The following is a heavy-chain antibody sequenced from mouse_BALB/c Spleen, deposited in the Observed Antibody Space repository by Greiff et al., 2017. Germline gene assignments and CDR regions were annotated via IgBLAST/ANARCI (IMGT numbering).Heavy chain of an antibody. CDR3: ARSRITTVAHYDAMDY. CDR2: IYPGGGYT. J-gene: IGHJ4*01. D-gene: IGHD1-1*01. CDR1: GYTFTNYR. V-gene: IGHV1-63*02. Sequence: QVQLQQSGAELVRPGTSVKISCKASGYTFTNYRLGWVKQRPGHGLEWIGDIYPGGGYTNYNEKFKGKATLTADTSSSTAYMQLSSLTSEDSAVYFCARSRITTVAHYDAMDYWGQGTSVTVSS.